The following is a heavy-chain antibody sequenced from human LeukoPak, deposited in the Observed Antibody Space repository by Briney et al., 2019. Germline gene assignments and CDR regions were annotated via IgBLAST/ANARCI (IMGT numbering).Heavy chain of an antibody. V-gene: IGHV1-46*01. J-gene: IGHJ4*02. CDR2: INPSGGST. D-gene: IGHD3-22*01. CDR3: ARNYDSSGYYEGYYFDY. CDR1: GYTFTSYY. Sequence: VASVKVSCKASGYTFTSYYMHWVRQAPGQGLEWMGIINPSGGSTSYAQKFQGRVTMTRDTSTSTVYMELSSLRSEDTAVYYCARNYDSSGYYEGYYFDYWGQGTLVTVSS.